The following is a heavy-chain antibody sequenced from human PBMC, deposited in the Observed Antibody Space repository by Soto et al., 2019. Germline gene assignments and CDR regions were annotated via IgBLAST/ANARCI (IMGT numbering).Heavy chain of an antibody. V-gene: IGHV1-18*01. J-gene: IGHJ6*02. CDR3: GRCRTDSYAMDV. CDR2: ISPYNGRT. D-gene: IGHD5-18*01. Sequence: ASVKVSCKASGYSFTMYGIGWVLQVPGQWPEWMGCISPYNGRTNYAQSVKGRVVMTTDISTNTVYLELRSLRSDDSAIYYCGRCRTDSYAMDVWGQGTTVTVSS. CDR1: GYSFTMYG.